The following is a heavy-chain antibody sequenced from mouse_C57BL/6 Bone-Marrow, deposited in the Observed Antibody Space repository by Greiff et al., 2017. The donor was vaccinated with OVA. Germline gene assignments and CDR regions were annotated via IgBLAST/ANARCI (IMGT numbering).Heavy chain of an antibody. V-gene: IGHV1-82*01. D-gene: IGHD3-1*01. CDR3: ARSGGPLDY. CDR2: IYPGDGDT. CDR1: GYAFSSSW. J-gene: IGHJ2*01. Sequence: QVQLKESGPELVKPGASVKISCKASGYAFSSSWMNWVKQRPGKGLEWIGRIYPGDGDTNYNGKFKGKATLTADKSSSTAYMQLSSLTSEDSAVYFCARSGGPLDYWGQGTTLTVSS.